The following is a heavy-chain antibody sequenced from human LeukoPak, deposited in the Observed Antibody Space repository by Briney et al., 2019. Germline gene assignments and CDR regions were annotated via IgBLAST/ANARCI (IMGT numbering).Heavy chain of an antibody. CDR1: GFTFSSYA. D-gene: IGHD3-10*01. V-gene: IGHV3-23*01. J-gene: IGHJ4*02. CDR2: ISGSGGST. CDR3: AKDLVLITMVRGVIPYYFDY. Sequence: GGSLRLSCAASGFTFSSYAMSWVRQPPGKGLEWVSAISGSGGSTYYADSVKGRFTISRDNSKNTLYLQMNSLRAEDTAVYYCAKDLVLITMVRGVIPYYFDYWGQGTLVTVSS.